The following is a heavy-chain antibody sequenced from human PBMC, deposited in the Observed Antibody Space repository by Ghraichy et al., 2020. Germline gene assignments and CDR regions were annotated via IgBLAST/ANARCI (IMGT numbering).Heavy chain of an antibody. CDR1: GFIFSDAA. J-gene: IGHJ4*02. CDR3: VRLGWVGDADAALDY. D-gene: IGHD6-25*01. V-gene: IGHV3-73*01. Sequence: GGSLRLSCAASGFIFSDAAIHWVRQASGRGLEWVGRIRSKVNSYATACAASVKGRFILSRDDSKNTAYLQMNSLKTEDTAVYYCVRLGWVGDADAALDYWGQGTLVTVSS. CDR2: IRSKVNSYAT.